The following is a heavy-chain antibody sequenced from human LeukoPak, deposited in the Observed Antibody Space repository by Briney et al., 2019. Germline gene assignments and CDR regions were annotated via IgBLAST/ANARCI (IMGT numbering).Heavy chain of an antibody. Sequence: ASVKVSCKVSGYTLTELSMHWVRQAPGKGLEWMGGFDPEDGETIYAQKFQGRVTMTEDTSTDTAYMELSSLKSEDTAVYYCATNYDFWSGSRAFGYWGQGTLVTVSS. CDR2: FDPEDGET. J-gene: IGHJ4*02. V-gene: IGHV1-24*01. CDR3: ATNYDFWSGSRAFGY. D-gene: IGHD3-3*01. CDR1: GYTLTELS.